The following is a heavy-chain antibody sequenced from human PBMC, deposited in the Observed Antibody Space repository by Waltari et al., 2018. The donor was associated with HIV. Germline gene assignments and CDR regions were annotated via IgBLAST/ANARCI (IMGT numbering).Heavy chain of an antibody. V-gene: IGHV4-34*01. Sequence: HVQLQQWGAGLLKPSETLSLTCAVYGGSFSGYYWSWIRQPPGKGLEWIGEINHSGSTNYNPSLKSRVTISVDTSKNQFSLKLSSVTAADTAVYYCARGRYYGSGFGRGPVWGQGTTVTVSS. CDR2: INHSGST. D-gene: IGHD3-10*01. CDR1: GGSFSGYY. CDR3: ARGRYYGSGFGRGPV. J-gene: IGHJ6*02.